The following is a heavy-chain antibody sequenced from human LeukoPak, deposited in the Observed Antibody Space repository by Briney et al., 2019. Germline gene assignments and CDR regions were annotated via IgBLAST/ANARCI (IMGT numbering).Heavy chain of an antibody. D-gene: IGHD2-21*01. CDR1: GFTVRSNY. V-gene: IGHV3-23*01. Sequence: GGSLRLSCAASGFTVRSNYMSWVRQAPGKGLEWVAGISDRGSRTNHGECGKGRVKISQDHAKITLYMQMSSLRAELTGVYFCAKRVVVSRVILVGFHKEAYYFDSWGQGALVTVSS. J-gene: IGHJ4*02. CDR3: AKRVVVSRVILVGFHKEAYYFDS. CDR2: ISDRGSRT.